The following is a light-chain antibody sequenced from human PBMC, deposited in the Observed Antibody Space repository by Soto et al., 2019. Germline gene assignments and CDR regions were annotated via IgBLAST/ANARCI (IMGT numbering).Light chain of an antibody. CDR2: GAS. Sequence: EILLTQSPGTLSLSPGERATLSCRASQSISSSYLSWYQLKPGQAPRLLIYGASSRATGFPDRFSGSGSGPDFTLTISRLEPEDFAVYYCQQYGYSFRAFGHGTKV. CDR1: QSISSSY. V-gene: IGKV3-20*01. CDR3: QQYGYSFRA. J-gene: IGKJ1*01.